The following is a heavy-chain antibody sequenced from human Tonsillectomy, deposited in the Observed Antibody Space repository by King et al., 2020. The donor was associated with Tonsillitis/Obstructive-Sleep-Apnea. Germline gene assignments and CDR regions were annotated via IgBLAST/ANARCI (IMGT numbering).Heavy chain of an antibody. D-gene: IGHD6-6*01. Sequence: QLVQSGGGLVKPGGSLRLSCAASGFTFSDYYMSWIRQAPGKGLEWVSYISSSSTYTNDADSVKDRFTISRDNAKNSLYLQMNSLRAEDTAVYYCARGLYSSSPHQFDYWGQGTLVTVSS. V-gene: IGHV3-11*05. CDR1: GFTFSDYY. J-gene: IGHJ4*02. CDR2: ISSSSTYT. CDR3: ARGLYSSSPHQFDY.